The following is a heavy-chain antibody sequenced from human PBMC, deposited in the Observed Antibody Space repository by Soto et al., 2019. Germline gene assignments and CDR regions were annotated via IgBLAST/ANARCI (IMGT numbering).Heavy chain of an antibody. Sequence: SVKVSCKASGGTFSSYAVIWVRQAPGQGLEWMGGIIPLFGTTSYAQKFQGRVTITADESTNTAYMELSSLRSEDTAVYYCARETGTLYYYYYGMDVWGQGTTVTVSS. V-gene: IGHV1-69*13. CDR1: GGTFSSYA. J-gene: IGHJ6*02. D-gene: IGHD1-7*01. CDR3: ARETGTLYYYYYGMDV. CDR2: IIPLFGTT.